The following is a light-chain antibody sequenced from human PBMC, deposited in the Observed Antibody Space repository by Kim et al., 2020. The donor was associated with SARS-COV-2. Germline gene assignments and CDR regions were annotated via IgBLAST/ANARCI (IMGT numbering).Light chain of an antibody. J-gene: IGKJ2*01. V-gene: IGKV1-33*01. CDR1: EDIRNY. CDR2: DAS. CDR3: QQYHSVPFT. Sequence: DIQMTQSPSSLSASVGDRVTITCQASEDIRNYLSWYQLKPGKALKLLIHDASNLETGVPSRFSGSGSGTDFTFTINSLQTEDIATYYCQQYHSVPFTFGQGTKLEI.